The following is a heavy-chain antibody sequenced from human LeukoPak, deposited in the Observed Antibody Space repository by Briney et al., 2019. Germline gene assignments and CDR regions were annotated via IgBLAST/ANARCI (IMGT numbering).Heavy chain of an antibody. Sequence: SGNASSKASGYTFTSYAMHWVRQAPGQRLEWMGWINAGNDNTKYSQKFQGRVTITRDTSASTAYMELSSLRSEDTAVYYCASQTLWFGEFLMDVWGKGTTVTVSS. CDR1: GYTFTSYA. CDR2: INAGNDNT. D-gene: IGHD3-10*01. CDR3: ASQTLWFGEFLMDV. V-gene: IGHV1-3*01. J-gene: IGHJ6*04.